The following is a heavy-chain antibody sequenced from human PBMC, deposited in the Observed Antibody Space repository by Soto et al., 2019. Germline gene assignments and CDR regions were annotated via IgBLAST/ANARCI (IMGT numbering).Heavy chain of an antibody. CDR3: ARGLGFCSGGSCYDF. V-gene: IGHV3-53*01. Sequence: GSLRLSCAASGFAVSGSYLTWVRQAPGKGLEWVSVIYSGGLTFYADSVKGRFTISRDSSKNTLYLQMNSLRAEDTAVYYCARGLGFCSGGSCYDFWGQGTLVTVSS. D-gene: IGHD2-15*01. CDR1: GFAVSGSY. J-gene: IGHJ4*02. CDR2: IYSGGLT.